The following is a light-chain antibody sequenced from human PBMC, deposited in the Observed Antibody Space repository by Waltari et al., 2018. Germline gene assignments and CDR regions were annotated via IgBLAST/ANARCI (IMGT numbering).Light chain of an antibody. V-gene: IGLV2-14*01. CDR3: SSYTTTNSWV. Sequence: QSALTQPASVSGSPGQSITISCTGTRSDVGTFNYVSWYQQPPGKAPKPMIYEVSNRPSGVSNRFSGSKSGNTASLTISGLQAEDEADYYCSSYTTTNSWVFGGGTKLTVL. CDR1: RSDVGTFNY. CDR2: EVS. J-gene: IGLJ3*02.